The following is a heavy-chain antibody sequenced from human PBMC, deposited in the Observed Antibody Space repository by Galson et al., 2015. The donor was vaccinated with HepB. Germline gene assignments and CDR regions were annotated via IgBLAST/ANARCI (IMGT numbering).Heavy chain of an antibody. J-gene: IGHJ4*02. V-gene: IGHV1-69*10. CDR3: ARHGGLFIINVGGFDY. Sequence: SVKVSCKASGGTFSSYAISWVRQAPGQGLEWMGGIIPILGIANYAQKFQGRVTITADKSTSTAYMELSSLRSEDTAVYYCARHGGLFIINVGGFDYWGQGTLVTVSS. CDR2: IIPILGIA. D-gene: IGHD3-10*01. CDR1: GGTFSSYA.